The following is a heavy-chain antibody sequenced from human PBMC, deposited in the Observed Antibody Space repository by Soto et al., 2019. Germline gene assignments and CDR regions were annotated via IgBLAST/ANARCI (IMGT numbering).Heavy chain of an antibody. Sequence: GGALRVSCAASGFIFSTDALHWGRQAPGKGLEYVSTISSNGGATYYANSVKGRFTISRDNSKNTLYLQMGGLRAEDMAVYYCARGTGYLSGYFDYWGQGP. CDR3: ARGTGYLSGYFDY. V-gene: IGHV3-64*01. CDR1: GFIFSTDA. CDR2: ISSNGGAT. J-gene: IGHJ4*02. D-gene: IGHD3-9*01.